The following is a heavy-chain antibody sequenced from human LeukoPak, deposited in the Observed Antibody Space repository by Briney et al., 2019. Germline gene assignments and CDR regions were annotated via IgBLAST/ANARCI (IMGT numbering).Heavy chain of an antibody. D-gene: IGHD5-24*01. V-gene: IGHV4-39*07. CDR2: IFYSGST. CDR1: SGSISTSNYY. Sequence: PSETLSLTCTVSSGSISTSNYYWGWVRQPPGKALEWIGNIFYSGSTYYNPSLKSRVTMSVDTSNNQFSLKLSSVTAADTAVYYCAREPRDGYNRLDYWGQGTLVTVSS. J-gene: IGHJ4*02. CDR3: AREPRDGYNRLDY.